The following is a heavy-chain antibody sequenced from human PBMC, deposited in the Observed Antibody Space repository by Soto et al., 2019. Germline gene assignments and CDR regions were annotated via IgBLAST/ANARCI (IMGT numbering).Heavy chain of an antibody. J-gene: IGHJ5*02. Sequence: SETLSLTCTVSGGSISSGGYYWSWIRQHPGKGLEWIGYIYYSGRTYYNPSLHSRVSIAVDTTENQFSLKLTSVTAADTSVYYCERGSSSSSSSWFDPWGRGXLVTVYS. CDR1: GGSISSGGYY. V-gene: IGHV4-31*03. CDR3: ERGSSSSSSSWFDP. D-gene: IGHD6-6*01. CDR2: IYYSGRT.